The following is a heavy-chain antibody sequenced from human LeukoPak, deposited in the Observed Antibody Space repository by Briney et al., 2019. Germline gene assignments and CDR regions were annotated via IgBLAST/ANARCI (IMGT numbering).Heavy chain of an antibody. CDR3: ARGRMATIRY. CDR2: IHGSGNT. CDR1: GASISSWY. D-gene: IGHD5-24*01. J-gene: IGHJ4*02. Sequence: SDTLSLTCTVSGASISSWYWSWIRQPPGKGLGWIGNIHGSGNTNYNPSLTSRLSMSLDTSRNQFSLNLTSVTAADTATYYCARGRMATIRYWGQGTLVTVSS. V-gene: IGHV4-59*01.